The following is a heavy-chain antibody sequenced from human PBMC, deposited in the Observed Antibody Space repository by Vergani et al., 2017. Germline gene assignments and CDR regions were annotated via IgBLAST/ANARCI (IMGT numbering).Heavy chain of an antibody. J-gene: IGHJ6*03. D-gene: IGHD3-3*01. CDR3: AKDGTEXWSGYFPALYYYYYYMDV. V-gene: IGHV3-23*01. CDR2: ISGSGGST. CDR1: GFTFSSYA. Sequence: EVQLLESGGGLVQPGGSLRLSCAASGFTFSSYAMSWVRQAPGKGLEWVSAISGSGGSTYYADSVKGRFTISRDNSKNTLYLQMNSLRAEDTAVYYCAKDGTEXWSGYFPALYYYYYYMDVWGKGTTVTVSS.